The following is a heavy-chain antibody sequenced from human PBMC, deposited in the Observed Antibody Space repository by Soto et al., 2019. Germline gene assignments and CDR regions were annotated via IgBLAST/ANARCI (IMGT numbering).Heavy chain of an antibody. D-gene: IGHD6-6*01. CDR3: SKDAQRWYTRIAARHDYYYGMDV. Sequence: GLSLRLSCAASGFTFSSYGMQWVLQAPGKGLEWVAVISYDGSNKYYADSVKCRFTISRYNSKKMLYLQMNSLRAEDTAVYYCSKDAQRWYTRIAARHDYYYGMDVWGQGTTVTVS. CDR1: GFTFSSYG. J-gene: IGHJ6*02. CDR2: ISYDGSNK. V-gene: IGHV3-30*18.